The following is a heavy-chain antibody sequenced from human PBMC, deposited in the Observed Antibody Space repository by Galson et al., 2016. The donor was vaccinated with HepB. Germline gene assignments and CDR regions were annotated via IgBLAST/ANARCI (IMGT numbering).Heavy chain of an antibody. CDR2: IIPIFGPA. D-gene: IGHD3-22*01. CDR1: GGSFSNYA. CDR3: AREGDDDYDSSRYPSIDY. V-gene: IGHV1-69*13. J-gene: IGHJ4*02. Sequence: SVKVSCKASGGSFSNYAINWVRQAPGQGLEWMGGIIPIFGPANYAQKFQGRVTITADEATSTAYMELSSLRSEDTAVYYCAREGDDDYDSSRYPSIDYWGQGTLVTVSS.